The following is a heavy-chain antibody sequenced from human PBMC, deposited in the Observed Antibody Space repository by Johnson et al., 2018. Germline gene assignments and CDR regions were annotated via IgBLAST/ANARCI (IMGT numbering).Heavy chain of an antibody. Sequence: QVQLQESGPGLMKPSETLSLTCTVSGGSISSYFWSWIRQPPGKGLEWIGYIYYTVTTNYNPSLKSRVTISVDTSKNQVSLNLRSVTAADTAVYYCARLTRTFDFANFYGKDGWGQGTTVIVSS. CDR3: ARLTRTFDFANFYGKDG. J-gene: IGHJ6*02. CDR2: IYYTVTT. CDR1: GGSISSYF. V-gene: IGHV4-59*01. D-gene: IGHD3-16*01.